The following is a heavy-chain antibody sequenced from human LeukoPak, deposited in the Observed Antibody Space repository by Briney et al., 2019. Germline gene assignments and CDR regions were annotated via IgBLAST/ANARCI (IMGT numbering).Heavy chain of an antibody. Sequence: ASVKVSCKASGYTFTSYGISWVRQAPEQGLEWMGWISAYNGNTNYAQKLQGRVTMTTDTSTSTAYMELRSLRSDDTAVYYCARDLHSIVVVPAAIPDAFDIWGQGTMVTVSS. D-gene: IGHD2-2*01. CDR2: ISAYNGNT. CDR1: GYTFTSYG. J-gene: IGHJ3*02. CDR3: ARDLHSIVVVPAAIPDAFDI. V-gene: IGHV1-18*01.